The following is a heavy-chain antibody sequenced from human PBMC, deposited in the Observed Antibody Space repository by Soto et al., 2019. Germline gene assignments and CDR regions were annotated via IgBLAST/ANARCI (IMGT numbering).Heavy chain of an antibody. CDR2: ISYDGSNK. CDR3: AKDPSYIVVVTATKPDH. V-gene: IGHV3-30*18. D-gene: IGHD2-21*02. CDR1: GFTFSSYG. J-gene: IGHJ4*02. Sequence: GVSLRLSCSASGFTFSSYGMHWVRQAPGKGLEWVAVISYDGSNKYYADSVKGRFTISRDNYKNKLYLQMNSLRAEDTAVYSCAKDPSYIVVVTATKPDHWFQGT.